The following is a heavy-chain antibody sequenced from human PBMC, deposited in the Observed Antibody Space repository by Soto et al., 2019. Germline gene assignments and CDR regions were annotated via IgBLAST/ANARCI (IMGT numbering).Heavy chain of an antibody. J-gene: IGHJ4*02. V-gene: IGHV3-74*01. CDR3: ASSGYYYDSSGYYYEY. Sequence: VGSLRLSCASSVFTFSSYWMHWVRQSPGKWLVWVSRINSDGSSASYADSVKGRLTISRDNAKNTLYLQMNSLRAEDTAVYYCASSGYYYDSSGYYYEYWGQGTLVNVSS. CDR1: VFTFSSYW. CDR2: INSDGSSA. D-gene: IGHD3-22*01.